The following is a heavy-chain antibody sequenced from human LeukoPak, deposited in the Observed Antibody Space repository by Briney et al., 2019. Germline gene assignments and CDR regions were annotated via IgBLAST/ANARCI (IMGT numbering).Heavy chain of an antibody. J-gene: IGHJ4*02. CDR2: IYNSGNT. Sequence: SETLSLTCTVSGGSVSSDSYYWSWIRQPPGKKLEWIGYIYNSGNTNYNPSLKSRVTMSVDTSKNQFSLKLSSVTAADAAVYYCARDRYALTFDYWGQGTLVTVSS. CDR1: GGSVSSDSYY. V-gene: IGHV4-61*01. D-gene: IGHD3-16*01. CDR3: ARDRYALTFDY.